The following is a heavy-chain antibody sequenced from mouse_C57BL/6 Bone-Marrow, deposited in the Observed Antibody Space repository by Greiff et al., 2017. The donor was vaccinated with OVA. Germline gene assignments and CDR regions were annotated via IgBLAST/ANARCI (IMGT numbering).Heavy chain of an antibody. CDR1: GFTFSSYA. D-gene: IGHD1-1*01. J-gene: IGHJ2*01. Sequence: DVKLVESGGGLVKPGGSLKLSCAASGFTFSSYAMSWVRQTPEKRLEWVATISDGGSYTYYPDNVKGRFTISRDNAKNNLYLQMSHLKSEDTAMYYCARGSHYYGSSYWGQGTTLTVSS. CDR3: ARGSHYYGSSY. V-gene: IGHV5-4*03. CDR2: ISDGGSYT.